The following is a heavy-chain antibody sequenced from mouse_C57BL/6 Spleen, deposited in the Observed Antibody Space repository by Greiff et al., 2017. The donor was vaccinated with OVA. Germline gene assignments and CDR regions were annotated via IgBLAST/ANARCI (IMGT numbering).Heavy chain of an antibody. CDR1: GYAFSSYW. J-gene: IGHJ1*03. CDR2: IYPGDGDT. CDR3: ARSYDFHWYFDV. V-gene: IGHV1-80*01. D-gene: IGHD2-4*01. Sequence: VKLMESGAELVKPGASVKISCKASGYAFSSYWMNWVKQRPGKGLEWIGQIYPGDGDTNYNGKFKGKATLTADKSSSTAYMQLSSLTSEDSAVYFCARSYDFHWYFDVWGTGTTVTVSS.